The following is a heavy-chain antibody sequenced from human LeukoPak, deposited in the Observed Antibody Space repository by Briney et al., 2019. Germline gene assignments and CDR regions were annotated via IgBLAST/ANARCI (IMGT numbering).Heavy chain of an antibody. J-gene: IGHJ6*03. CDR1: GFTFSSYW. CDR2: IKQDGSEK. CDR3: ASTAAGSYYYYYYMDV. Sequence: GGSLRLSCAASGFTFSSYWTSWVRQAPGKGLEWVANIKQDGSEKYYVDSVKGRFTISRDNAKNSLFLQMNGLRAEDTAVYYCASTAAGSYYYYYYMDVWGKGTTVTVSS. D-gene: IGHD6-13*01. V-gene: IGHV3-7*01.